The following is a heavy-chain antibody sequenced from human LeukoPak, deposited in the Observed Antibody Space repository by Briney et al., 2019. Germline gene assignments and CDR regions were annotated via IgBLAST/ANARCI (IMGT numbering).Heavy chain of an antibody. V-gene: IGHV1-2*02. J-gene: IGHJ4*02. CDR1: GYTFTGYY. D-gene: IGHD3-3*01. CDR2: INPNSGGT. CDR3: ASTLRDFWSGYYPLDY. Sequence: ASVKVSCKASGYTFTGYYMHWVRQAPGQGLEGMGWINPNSGGTNYAQKFQGRVTMTRDTSISTAYMELSRLRSDDTAVYYCASTLRDFWSGYYPLDYWGQGTLVTVSS.